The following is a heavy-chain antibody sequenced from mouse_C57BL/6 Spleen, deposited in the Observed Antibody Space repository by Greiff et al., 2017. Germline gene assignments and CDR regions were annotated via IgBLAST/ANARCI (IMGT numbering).Heavy chain of an antibody. J-gene: IGHJ2*01. CDR1: GYAFSSSW. CDR3: ARCSGVFDY. CDR2: IYPGDGDT. Sequence: VKLQESGPELVKPGASVKISCKASGYAFSSSWMNWVKQRPGKGLEWIGRIYPGDGDTNYNGKFKGKATLTADKSSSTAYMQLSSLTSEDSAVYFCARCSGVFDYWGQGTTLTVSS. D-gene: IGHD4-1*01. V-gene: IGHV1-82*01.